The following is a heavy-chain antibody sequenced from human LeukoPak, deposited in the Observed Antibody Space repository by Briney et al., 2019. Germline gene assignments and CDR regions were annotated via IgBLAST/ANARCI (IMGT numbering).Heavy chain of an antibody. CDR1: GFSFSNYA. Sequence: GGSLRLSCVPSGFSFSNYAMSWVRQAPGKGLEWVSSISGSGGSTHYVDSVKGRFTISRDKTKNMLYLQMNSLRAEDTAVYYCARTYYSGNSLGYFDLWGRGTLVTVSS. D-gene: IGHD4-23*01. CDR3: ARTYYSGNSLGYFDL. CDR2: ISGSGGST. V-gene: IGHV3-23*01. J-gene: IGHJ2*01.